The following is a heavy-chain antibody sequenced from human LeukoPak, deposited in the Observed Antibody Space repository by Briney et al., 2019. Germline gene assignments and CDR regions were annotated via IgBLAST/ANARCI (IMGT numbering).Heavy chain of an antibody. CDR2: IYTSGST. Sequence: SETLSLTCTVSGGSISSYYWSWIRQPAGKGLEWIGRIYTSGSTNYNPSLKSRVTMSVDTSKNQFSLKLSSVTAADTAVYYCARERRNWIAAAGIRSYYFDYWGQGTLVTVSS. V-gene: IGHV4-4*07. CDR3: ARERRNWIAAAGIRSYYFDY. CDR1: GGSISSYY. J-gene: IGHJ4*02. D-gene: IGHD6-13*01.